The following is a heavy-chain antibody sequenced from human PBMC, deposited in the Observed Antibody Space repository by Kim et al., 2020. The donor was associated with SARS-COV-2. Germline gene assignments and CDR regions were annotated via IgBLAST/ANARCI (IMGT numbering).Heavy chain of an antibody. D-gene: IGHD3-16*01. V-gene: IGHV4-59*08. J-gene: IGHJ3*01. CDR3: ARRHYDTTDAFDV. CDR1: GGSIKNFF. CDR2: IYYNGNT. Sequence: SETLSLTCTVSGGSIKNFFWSWIRQPPGKGLEWIGYIYYNGNTNYKPSLKSRVTISVDTSRNQISLKLSSVTAADTAVYYCARRHYDTTDAFDVWGQGTRVTVSS.